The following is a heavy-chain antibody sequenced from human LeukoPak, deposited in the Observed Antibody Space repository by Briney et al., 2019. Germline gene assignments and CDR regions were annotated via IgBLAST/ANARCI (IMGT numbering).Heavy chain of an antibody. J-gene: IGHJ4*02. CDR1: GYTFTSYP. CDR2: SNGGNGNT. V-gene: IGHV1-3*02. CDR3: ARDSTGTGLLEY. D-gene: IGHD1-7*01. Sequence: AASVKVSCKASGYTFTSYPIHWVRQAPGQRHEWMGWSNGGNGNTKYSQEFQDRVTITRDTSASKAYMELSSLRSEDMAVYYCARDSTGTGLLEYWGQGTLVTVSS.